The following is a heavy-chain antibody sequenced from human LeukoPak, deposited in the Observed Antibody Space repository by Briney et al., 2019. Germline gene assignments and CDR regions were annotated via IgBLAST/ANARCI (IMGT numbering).Heavy chain of an antibody. J-gene: IGHJ4*02. D-gene: IGHD2-2*01. CDR2: ISYDGSNK. CDR3: AGWEVPAAFSY. V-gene: IGHV3-30-3*01. CDR1: GFTFSSYA. Sequence: GSLRLSCAASGFTFSSYAMHWVRQAPGKGLEWVAVISYDGSNKYYADSVKGRFTISRDNSKNTLYLQMNSLRAEDTAVYYCAGWEVPAAFSYWGQGTLVTVSS.